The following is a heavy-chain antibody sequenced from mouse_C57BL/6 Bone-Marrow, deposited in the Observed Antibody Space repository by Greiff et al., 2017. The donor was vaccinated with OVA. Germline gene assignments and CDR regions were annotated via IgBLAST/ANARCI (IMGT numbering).Heavy chain of an antibody. CDR3: ASPYYYGSAMDY. J-gene: IGHJ4*01. CDR1: GYTFTDYY. Sequence: EVQLQQSGPELVKPGASVKISCKASGYTFTDYYMNWVKQSHGKSLEWIGDINHNNGGTSYNQKFKGKATLTVDKYSSTAYMERRSLTSEDSAVYYCASPYYYGSAMDYWGQGTSVTVSS. CDR2: INHNNGGT. V-gene: IGHV1-26*01. D-gene: IGHD1-1*01.